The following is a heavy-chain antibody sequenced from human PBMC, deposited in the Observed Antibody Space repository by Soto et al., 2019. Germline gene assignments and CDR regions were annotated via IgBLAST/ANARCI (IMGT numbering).Heavy chain of an antibody. J-gene: IGHJ4*02. CDR1: GFTFSSYG. CDR2: IVYDLSNI. D-gene: IGHD3-16*01. V-gene: IGHV3-30*18. CDR3: AKSLYDKVYYFDY. Sequence: GGSLRLSFAASGFTFSSYGMHWVRQATFKGMVWVAVIVYDLSNIYYADHVKGRFTISRDNSKNTLYLQMNSLRVDDTAVYYCAKSLYDKVYYFDYWGPGTLVTVYS.